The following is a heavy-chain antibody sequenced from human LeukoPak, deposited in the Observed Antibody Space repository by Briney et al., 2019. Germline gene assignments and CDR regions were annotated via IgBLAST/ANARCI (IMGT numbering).Heavy chain of an antibody. Sequence: KTSETLSLTCTVSGGSISSYYWSWIRQPPGKGLEWIGYIYYSGSTNYNPSLKSRVTISVDTSKNQFSLKLSSVTAADTAVYYCARHFRDGYHLPRYFDLWGRGTLVTVSS. J-gene: IGHJ2*01. V-gene: IGHV4-59*08. D-gene: IGHD5-24*01. CDR2: IYYSGST. CDR3: ARHFRDGYHLPRYFDL. CDR1: GGSISSYY.